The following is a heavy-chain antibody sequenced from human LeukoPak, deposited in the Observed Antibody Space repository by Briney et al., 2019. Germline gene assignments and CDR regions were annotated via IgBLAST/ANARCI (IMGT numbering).Heavy chain of an antibody. CDR2: IYHSGST. V-gene: IGHV4-4*02. CDR1: GGSISSRNW. J-gene: IGHJ3*02. CDR3: ARDQSRDYYDSSDIGDAFDI. D-gene: IGHD3-22*01. Sequence: SGTLSLTCAVSGGSISSRNWWSWVRQPPGKGLEWIGEIYHSGSTNYNPSLKSRVTISVDKSKNQLSLKLSSVTAADTAVYYCARDQSRDYYDSSDIGDAFDIWGQGTMVTVSS.